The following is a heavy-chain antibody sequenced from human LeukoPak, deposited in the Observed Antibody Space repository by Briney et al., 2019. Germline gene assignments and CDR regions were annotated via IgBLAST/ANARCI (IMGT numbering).Heavy chain of an antibody. Sequence: ASVKVSCKAPGYTFINRGVSWVRQAPGQGLEWMGWINTNTGNPTYAQGFTGRFVFSLDTSVSTAYLQISSLKAEDTAVYYCARGGTAMVPYYYYGMDVWGQGTTVTVSS. D-gene: IGHD5-18*01. V-gene: IGHV7-4-1*02. CDR3: ARGGTAMVPYYYYGMDV. CDR1: GYTFINRG. CDR2: INTNTGNP. J-gene: IGHJ6*02.